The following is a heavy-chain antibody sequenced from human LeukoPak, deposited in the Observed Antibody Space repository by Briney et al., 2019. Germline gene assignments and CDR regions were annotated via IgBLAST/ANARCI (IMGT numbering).Heavy chain of an antibody. D-gene: IGHD6-25*01. CDR1: GYTFTGYY. J-gene: IGHJ3*02. CDR2: INPNSGGT. CDR3: ARTNLAAKGAFDI. Sequence: ASVKVSCKASGYTFTGYYMHWVRQAPGQGLEWMGWINPNSGGTNYAQKFQGRVTMTRDTSISTAYMELSRLRSDDTAVYYCARTNLAAKGAFDIWGQGTMVTVSS. V-gene: IGHV1-2*02.